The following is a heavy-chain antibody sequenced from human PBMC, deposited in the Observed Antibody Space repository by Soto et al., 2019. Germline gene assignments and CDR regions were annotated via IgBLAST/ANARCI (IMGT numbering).Heavy chain of an antibody. J-gene: IGHJ4*02. Sequence: QLQLKESGPGLVKPSETLSLTCSVSGGSISTSSYFWGWIRQPPGKGLEWVGAVHYSGSANYRSSLQSRVTISVDTSQNQFSLRLRSVTAADTAVYYCARHRWGSGSYSGLLDFWGQGALVTVSS. CDR3: ARHRWGSGSYSGLLDF. CDR2: VHYSGSA. D-gene: IGHD3-10*01. V-gene: IGHV4-39*01. CDR1: GGSISTSSYF.